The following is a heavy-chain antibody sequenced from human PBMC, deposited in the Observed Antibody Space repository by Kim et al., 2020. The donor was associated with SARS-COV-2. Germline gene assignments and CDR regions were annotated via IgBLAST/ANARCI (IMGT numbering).Heavy chain of an antibody. D-gene: IGHD6-13*01. Sequence: GGSLRLSCAASGFTFSSYAMSWVRQAPGKGLEWVSAISGSGGSTYYADHVKGPFTLSRDNSKNTLCLQMNSLRDEATAVYYCAKDGSSSSWYYYYYMDVWGKGTTLTVSS. J-gene: IGHJ6*03. CDR2: ISGSGGST. CDR3: AKDGSSSSWYYYYYMDV. CDR1: GFTFSSYA. V-gene: IGHV3-23*01.